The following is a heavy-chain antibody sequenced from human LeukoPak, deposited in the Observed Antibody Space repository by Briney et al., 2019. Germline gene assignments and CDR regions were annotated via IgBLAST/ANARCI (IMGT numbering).Heavy chain of an antibody. Sequence: GGSLRLSCAASGFTFSSYAMSWVRQAPGKGLEWVSAISGSGGSTYYADSVKGRFTISRDNSKNTLYLQMNSLRAEDTAVYYCAKAGPTIPSRYCSSTSCAPRSIDYWGQGTLVTVSS. J-gene: IGHJ4*02. CDR1: GFTFSSYA. D-gene: IGHD2-2*01. CDR3: AKAGPTIPSRYCSSTSCAPRSIDY. CDR2: ISGSGGST. V-gene: IGHV3-23*01.